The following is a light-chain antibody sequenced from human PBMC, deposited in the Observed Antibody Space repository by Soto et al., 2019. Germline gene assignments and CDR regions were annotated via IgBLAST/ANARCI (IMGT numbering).Light chain of an antibody. Sequence: QAVVTQPPSVSGAPGQRVTISCTGNSSNLGAGYDVHWYQQLPGAAPKLVIFGNRNRPSGVPDRFSGSKSGNTASLTVSGLQAEDEADYYCSSYAGSNNLVFGGGTKLTVL. CDR3: SSYAGSNNLV. J-gene: IGLJ2*01. CDR1: SSNLGAGYD. CDR2: GNR. V-gene: IGLV1-40*01.